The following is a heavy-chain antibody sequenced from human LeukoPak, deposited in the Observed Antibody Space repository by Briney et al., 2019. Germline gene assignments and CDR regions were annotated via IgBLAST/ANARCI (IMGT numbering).Heavy chain of an antibody. Sequence: GGSLRLSCVGSGFTFRSHAMSWVRQAPEKGLEFVSGIYENGGTTYYADSAKGRFSISRDNSKNTLYLQMDSLRGEDTAVYYCAKDFRIGYSAHFDYWGQGALVTVSS. J-gene: IGHJ4*02. CDR1: GFTFRSHA. CDR2: IYENGGTT. CDR3: AKDFRIGYSAHFDY. D-gene: IGHD2-21*01. V-gene: IGHV3-23*01.